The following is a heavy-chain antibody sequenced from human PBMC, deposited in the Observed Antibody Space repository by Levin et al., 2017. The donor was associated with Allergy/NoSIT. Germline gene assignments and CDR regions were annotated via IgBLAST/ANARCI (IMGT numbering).Heavy chain of an antibody. CDR1: GFTFSSYS. CDR2: ISSSSSYI. V-gene: IGHV3-21*01. D-gene: IGHD6-6*01. CDR3: ARDYSSSSENWFDP. Sequence: PWGSLRLSCAASGFTFSSYSMNWVRQAPGKGLEWVSSISSSSSYIYYADSVKGRFTISRDNAKNSLYLQMNSLRAEDTAVYYCARDYSSSSENWFDPWGQGTLVTVSS. J-gene: IGHJ5*02.